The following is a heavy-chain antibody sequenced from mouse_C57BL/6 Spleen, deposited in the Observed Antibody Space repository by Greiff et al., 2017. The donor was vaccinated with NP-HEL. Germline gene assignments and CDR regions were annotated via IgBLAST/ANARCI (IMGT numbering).Heavy chain of an antibody. CDR1: GYSITSGYY. CDR3: ARDPDYYAMDY. V-gene: IGHV3-6*01. Sequence: VQLKESGPGLVKPSQSLSLTCSVTGYSITSGYYWNWIRQFPGNKLEWMGYISYDGSNNYNPSLKNRISITRDTSKNQFFLKLNSVTTGDTATYYCARDPDYYAMDYWGQGTSVTVSS. CDR2: ISYDGSN. J-gene: IGHJ4*01.